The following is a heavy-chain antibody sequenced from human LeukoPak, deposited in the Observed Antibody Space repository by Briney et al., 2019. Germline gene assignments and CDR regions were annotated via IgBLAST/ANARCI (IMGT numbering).Heavy chain of an antibody. CDR2: ISYDGSNK. D-gene: IGHD3-16*01. CDR1: GFTFSSYS. J-gene: IGHJ4*02. Sequence: GGSLRLSCAASGFTFSSYSMNWVRQAPGKGLEWVAVISYDGSNKYYADSVKGRFTISRDNAKNSLYLQMNSLRAEDTAVYYCARAPSLVYYFDSWGQGPLVTVSS. CDR3: ARAPSLVYYFDS. V-gene: IGHV3-30*03.